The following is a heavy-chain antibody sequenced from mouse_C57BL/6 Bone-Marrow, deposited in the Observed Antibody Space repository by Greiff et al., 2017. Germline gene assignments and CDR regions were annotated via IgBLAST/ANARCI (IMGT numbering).Heavy chain of an antibody. CDR1: GFTFSSYA. J-gene: IGHJ4*01. D-gene: IGHD2-4*01. Sequence: EVKLMESGGGLVKPGGSLKLSCAASGFTFSSYAMSWVRQTPEKRLEWVATISDGGSYTYYPDNVKGRFTISRDNAKNNLYLQMSHLKSEDTAMYYCAIQLRAMDYWGQGTSVTVSS. CDR3: AIQLRAMDY. CDR2: ISDGGSYT. V-gene: IGHV5-4*03.